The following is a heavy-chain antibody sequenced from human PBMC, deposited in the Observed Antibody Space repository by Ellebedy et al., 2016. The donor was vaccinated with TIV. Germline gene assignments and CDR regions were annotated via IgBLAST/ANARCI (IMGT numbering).Heavy chain of an antibody. CDR1: GFTFSSYG. CDR3: ARDNMVRTLYYYYGMDV. V-gene: IGHV3-30*03. Sequence: GESLKISXAASGFTFSSYGMHWVRQAPGKGLEWVAVISYDGSNKYYADSVKGRFTISRDNSKNTLYLQMNSLRAEDTAVYYCARDNMVRTLYYYYGMDVWGQGTTVTVSS. CDR2: ISYDGSNK. D-gene: IGHD3-10*01. J-gene: IGHJ6*02.